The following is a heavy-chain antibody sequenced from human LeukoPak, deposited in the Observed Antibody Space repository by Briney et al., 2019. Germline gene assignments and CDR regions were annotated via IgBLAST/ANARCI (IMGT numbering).Heavy chain of an antibody. J-gene: IGHJ4*02. D-gene: IGHD1-1*01. CDR3: AREGSGTTIIDY. CDR2: ISGSVVST. CDR1: GFTFSTYA. V-gene: IGHV3-21*04. Sequence: GGSLRLSCTASGFTFSTYAMNWVRQAPGKGLEWVLIISGSVVSTYYADSVKGRFTISRDNAKNSLYLQMNSLRAEDTAVYYCAREGSGTTIIDYWGQGTLVTVSS.